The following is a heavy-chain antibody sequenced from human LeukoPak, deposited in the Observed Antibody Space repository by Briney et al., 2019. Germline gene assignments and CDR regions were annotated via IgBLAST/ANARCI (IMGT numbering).Heavy chain of an antibody. CDR2: ISYDGSNK. CDR3: ARGSGSYFDNWFDP. D-gene: IGHD3-10*01. J-gene: IGHJ5*02. Sequence: GGSLRLSCAASGFTLSSYGMHWVRQAPGKGLEWVAVISYDGSNKYYADSVKGRFTISRDNSKNTLYLQMNSLRAEDTAVYYCARGSGSYFDNWFDPWGQGTLVTVSS. V-gene: IGHV3-30*03. CDR1: GFTLSSYG.